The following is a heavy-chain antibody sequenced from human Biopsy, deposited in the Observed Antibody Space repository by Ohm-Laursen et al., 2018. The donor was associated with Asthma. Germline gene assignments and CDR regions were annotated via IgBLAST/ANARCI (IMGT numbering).Heavy chain of an antibody. CDR1: GGSFSNFA. CDR2: ILTKFDIT. D-gene: IGHD3-22*01. CDR3: ARSYDTDSYPVLVLDY. J-gene: IGHJ4*02. Sequence: GASVKVSCKASGGSFSNFAFSWVRQAPGHGLEWMGTILTKFDITSYAEKFQGRVTITADKSTSTTYMELSGLRSEDTAVYYCARSYDTDSYPVLVLDYWGQGTLVTVSS. V-gene: IGHV1-69*04.